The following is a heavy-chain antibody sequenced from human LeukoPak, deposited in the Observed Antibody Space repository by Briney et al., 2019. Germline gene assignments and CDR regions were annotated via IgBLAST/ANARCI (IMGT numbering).Heavy chain of an antibody. CDR1: GFTFRSYA. CDR3: ARGFSH. Sequence: GSLRLSCAASGFTFRSYAMSWLRQPPGKGLEWIGEIDHSGSTTYNPSLKSRVTISVDTSKNQFSLKLNSVTAADTAVYYCARGFSHWGQGTLVTVSS. J-gene: IGHJ4*02. V-gene: IGHV4-34*01. D-gene: IGHD3-3*01. CDR2: IDHSGST.